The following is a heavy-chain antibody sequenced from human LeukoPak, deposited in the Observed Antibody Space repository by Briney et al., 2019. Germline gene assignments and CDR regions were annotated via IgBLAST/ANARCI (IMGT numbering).Heavy chain of an antibody. CDR2: ISYDGSNK. D-gene: IGHD6-19*01. V-gene: IGHV3-30-3*01. Sequence: GRSLRLSCTASGFPFRSYAMYWVRQAPGKGLEWMALISYDGSNKYYADSVKGRFTISRDNSKNTLYLQMNSLRTEDTALYYCARDRKQWLTYYFDYWGQGTLVTVSS. CDR3: ARDRKQWLTYYFDY. J-gene: IGHJ4*02. CDR1: GFPFRSYA.